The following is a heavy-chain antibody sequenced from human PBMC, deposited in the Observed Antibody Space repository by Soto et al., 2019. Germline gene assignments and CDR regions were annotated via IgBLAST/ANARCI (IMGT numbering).Heavy chain of an antibody. D-gene: IGHD1-1*01. Sequence: PSETLSLTCTVSGGSISSYYRSWIRQPPGKGLEWIGYIYYSGSTNYNPSLKSRVTISVDTSKNQFSLKLSSVTAADTAVYYCARRKTGSSSRWAYYYYMDVWGKGTTVTVSS. CDR3: ARRKTGSSSRWAYYYYMDV. CDR1: GGSISSYY. CDR2: IYYSGST. V-gene: IGHV4-59*08. J-gene: IGHJ6*03.